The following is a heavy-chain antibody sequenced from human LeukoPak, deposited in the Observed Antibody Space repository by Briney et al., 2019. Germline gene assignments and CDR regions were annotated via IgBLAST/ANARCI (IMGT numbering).Heavy chain of an antibody. Sequence: GGSLRLSCAASGFTFSDYSINWVRQAPGKGLEWVSYISDRTSSIIYYADSVKGRFTISRDNAKNSLYLQMNSLRAEDSAVYYCTRETAFDFWGQGTVVTVSS. CDR1: GFTFSDYS. CDR3: TRETAFDF. J-gene: IGHJ3*01. V-gene: IGHV3-48*04. CDR2: ISDRTSSII.